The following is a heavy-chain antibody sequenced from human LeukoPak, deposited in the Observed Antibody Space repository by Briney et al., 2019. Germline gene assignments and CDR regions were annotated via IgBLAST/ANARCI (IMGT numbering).Heavy chain of an antibody. V-gene: IGHV1-69*13. CDR2: IIPIFGTA. D-gene: IGHD3-9*01. CDR3: ASRKTYDISTGYNPLDY. CDR1: GGTFSSSA. J-gene: IGHJ4*02. Sequence: SVKVSCKASGGTFSSSAISWVRRAPGQGLEWMGGIIPIFGTANYAQKFQGRVTITADESTSTAYMELSSLRFEDTAVYYCASRKTYDISTGYNPLDYWGQGTLVTVSS.